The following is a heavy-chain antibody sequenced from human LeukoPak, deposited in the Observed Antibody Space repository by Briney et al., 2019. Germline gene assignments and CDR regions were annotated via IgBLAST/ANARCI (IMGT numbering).Heavy chain of an antibody. V-gene: IGHV1-2*06. CDR2: INHNSGGT. CDR3: ARDPRQEGWFDP. CDR1: GYTFTGYY. Sequence: ASVKVSCKASGYTFTGYYRHWVRQAPGQGLEWMGRINHNSGGTNYAQTFQGRVTMTRDTSISTAYMDLSRLGSDDTAVYYCARDPRQEGWFDPWGQGTLVTVSS. J-gene: IGHJ5*02.